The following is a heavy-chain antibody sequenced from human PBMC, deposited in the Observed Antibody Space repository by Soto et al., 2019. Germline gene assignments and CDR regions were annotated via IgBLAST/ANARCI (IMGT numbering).Heavy chain of an antibody. Sequence: QVQLQESGPGLVKPSETLSLTCTVSGGSMGNYYWFWIRQFAGKELEWIGRVSSSGNTNDNPSLKSRATLSIDTSKNQFPLKLSSVTAADTAVYYCARADYDILTGSYAVDVWGQGTTVTVSS. CDR1: GGSMGNYY. CDR2: VSSSGNT. J-gene: IGHJ6*02. V-gene: IGHV4-4*07. CDR3: ARADYDILTGSYAVDV. D-gene: IGHD3-9*01.